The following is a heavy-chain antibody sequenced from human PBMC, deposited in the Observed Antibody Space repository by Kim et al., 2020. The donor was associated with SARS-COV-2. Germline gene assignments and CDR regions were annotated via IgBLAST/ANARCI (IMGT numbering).Heavy chain of an antibody. J-gene: IGHJ4*02. Sequence: SNPSLKSRVTISVDKSKNQFSLKLSSVTAADTAVYYCAVSYSGYDWGFDYWGQGTLVTVSS. D-gene: IGHD5-12*01. CDR3: AVSYSGYDWGFDY. V-gene: IGHV4-4*02.